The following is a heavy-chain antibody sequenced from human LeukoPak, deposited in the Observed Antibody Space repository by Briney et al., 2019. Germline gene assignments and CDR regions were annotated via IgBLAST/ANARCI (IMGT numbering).Heavy chain of an antibody. CDR1: GFTFSSYA. V-gene: IGHV3-23*01. J-gene: IGHJ4*02. Sequence: GGSLRLSCAASGFTFSSYAMSWVRQAPGKGLEWVSAISGSGGSTYYADSVKGRFTISRDNSKNTLYLQMNSLRAEDTAVYYCAKEMDASHLVVLMVYAIDYWGQGTLVTVSS. CDR2: ISGSGGST. D-gene: IGHD2-8*01. CDR3: AKEMDASHLVVLMVYAIDY.